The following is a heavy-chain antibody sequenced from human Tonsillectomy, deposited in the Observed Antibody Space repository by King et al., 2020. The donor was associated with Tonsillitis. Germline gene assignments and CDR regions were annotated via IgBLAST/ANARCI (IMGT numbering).Heavy chain of an antibody. CDR1: GASISDYY. CDR2: LSDSGTT. J-gene: IGHJ5*02. CDR3: ARDLRYCASTSCYPWFDP. D-gene: IGHD2-2*01. V-gene: IGHV4-59*01. Sequence: QLQESGPGLVQPSETLSLTCIVSGASISDYYWSWIRQPPGKGLEWIGCLSDSGTTNYNPSLKSRVTLSLDTSKNQLSLQLSSVTAADTAMYFCARDLRYCASTSCYPWFDPWGQGTLVTVSS.